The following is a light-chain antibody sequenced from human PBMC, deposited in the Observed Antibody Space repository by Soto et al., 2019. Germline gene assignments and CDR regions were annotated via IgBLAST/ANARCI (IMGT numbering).Light chain of an antibody. CDR1: QSVSSSY. Sequence: PGERVTLSCRASQSVSSSYLTWYQQKPGQAPRLLIYGASTMATSIPARFSGSGSGTDFTLTISSLQPEDFAVYYCQQDYNSWTFGQGTKVEIK. V-gene: IGKV3D-7*01. J-gene: IGKJ1*01. CDR2: GAS. CDR3: QQDYNSWT.